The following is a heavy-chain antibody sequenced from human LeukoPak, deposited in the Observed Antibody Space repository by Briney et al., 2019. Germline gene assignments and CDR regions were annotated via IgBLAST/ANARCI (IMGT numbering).Heavy chain of an antibody. V-gene: IGHV4-39*07. J-gene: IGHJ5*02. CDR2: IYYSGST. CDR1: GGSISDYY. Sequence: SETLSLTCTVSGGSISDYYWGWIRQPPGKGLEWIGSIYYSGSTYYSPSLKSRVTISVDTSKNQFSLKLSSVTAADTAVYYCARDWCSGTSCPTGFDPWGQGTLVTVSS. CDR3: ARDWCSGTSCPTGFDP. D-gene: IGHD2-2*01.